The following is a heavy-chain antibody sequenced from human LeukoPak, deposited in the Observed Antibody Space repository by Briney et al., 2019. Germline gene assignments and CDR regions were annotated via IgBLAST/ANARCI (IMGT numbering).Heavy chain of an antibody. V-gene: IGHV4-34*01. Sequence: SETLSLTCAVYGGSFSGYYWSWIRQPPGKGLEWVGEIHHSGSTNYNPSPKSRVTMSVGTSKNQLSLKLRSVTAADTAVYYCASARASKHRWAAAAILADYWGQGTLVTVSS. CDR2: IHHSGST. CDR3: ASARASKHRWAAAAILADY. J-gene: IGHJ4*02. CDR1: GGSFSGYY. D-gene: IGHD2-2*01.